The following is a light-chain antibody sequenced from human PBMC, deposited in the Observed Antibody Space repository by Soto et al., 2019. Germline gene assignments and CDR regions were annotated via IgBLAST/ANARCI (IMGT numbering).Light chain of an antibody. V-gene: IGKV1-39*01. CDR2: GAS. J-gene: IGKJ1*01. CDR1: QSISSY. CDR3: QQSYSTLRT. Sequence: DIQMTQSPSSLSASVGDRVTITCRASQSISSYLNWYQQKPGEAPRLLMYGASSLQSGVPSRFSGSGTEKDFTLTISSLKPEDFATYYSQQSYSTLRTFGQGIKVEIK.